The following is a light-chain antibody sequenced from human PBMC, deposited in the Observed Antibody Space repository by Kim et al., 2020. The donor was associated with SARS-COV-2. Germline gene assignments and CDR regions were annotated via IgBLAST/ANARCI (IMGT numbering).Light chain of an antibody. CDR3: HQYYSAPPHT. CDR1: QSVLSSSNNKNY. Sequence: DIVMTQSPDSLAVSLGERATINCKSSQSVLSSSNNKNYLAWYQQKPGQPPKLLIYWASTRESGVPDRFSGSGSATDFTLTISSLQAEDVAVYYCHQYYSAPPHTFGQGTKLEI. V-gene: IGKV4-1*01. J-gene: IGKJ2*01. CDR2: WAS.